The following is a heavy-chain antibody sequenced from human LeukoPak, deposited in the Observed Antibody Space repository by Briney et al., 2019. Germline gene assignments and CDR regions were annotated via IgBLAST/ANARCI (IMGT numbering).Heavy chain of an antibody. D-gene: IGHD3-10*02. CDR3: AELGITMIGGV. V-gene: IGHV3-48*03. J-gene: IGHJ6*04. Sequence: GGSLRLSCAASGFTFSGYEMNWVRQAPGKGLEWISYISASGTITHYADSVKGRFTISRDNAKNSLYLQMNSLRAEDTAVYYCAELGITMIGGVWGKGTTVTISS. CDR2: ISASGTIT. CDR1: GFTFSGYE.